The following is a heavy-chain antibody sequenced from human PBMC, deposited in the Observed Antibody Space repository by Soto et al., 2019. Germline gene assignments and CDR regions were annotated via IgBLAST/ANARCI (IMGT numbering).Heavy chain of an antibody. CDR3: ARTLGSRRGYFKFYWYFDL. CDR1: GFSLSNARMG. V-gene: IGHV2-26*01. D-gene: IGHD3-3*01. CDR2: IFSNDEK. J-gene: IGHJ2*01. Sequence: QVTLKESGPVLVKPTETLTLTCTVSGFSLSNARMGVSWIRQPPGKALEWLAHIFSNDEKSYSTSLKSRLTISKDTSKSQVVLTMTNMDPVDTATYYCARTLGSRRGYFKFYWYFDLWGRGTLVTVSS.